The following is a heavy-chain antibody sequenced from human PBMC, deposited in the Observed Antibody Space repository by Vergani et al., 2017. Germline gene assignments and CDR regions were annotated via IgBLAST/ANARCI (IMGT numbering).Heavy chain of an antibody. D-gene: IGHD3-16*01. CDR3: AKHFRGWGIDY. V-gene: IGHV3-30*02. Sequence: QVQLVESGGGVVQRGGSLRLSCATSGFTLSNYGMQWIRQGPGKGLEFVAFIQFDGSNQYYADSVKGRFNLSRDFSKNTLYQQMNSLRTDDTATYYCAKHFRGWGIDYWGQGTQVIVSS. J-gene: IGHJ4*02. CDR1: GFTLSNYG. CDR2: IQFDGSNQ.